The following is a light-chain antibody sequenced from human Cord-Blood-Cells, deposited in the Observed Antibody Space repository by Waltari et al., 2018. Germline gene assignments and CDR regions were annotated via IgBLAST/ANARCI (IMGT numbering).Light chain of an antibody. CDR3: QQSYSTPYT. V-gene: IGKV1-39*01. Sequence: DIQMTQPPSSLFASVGERVTITCRASQSIRSYLNWYQQKPGKAPKLLIYAASILQSGVPSRFSGSGSGTDFTLTISSLQPEDFATYYCQQSYSTPYTFGQGTKLEIK. CDR1: QSIRSY. J-gene: IGKJ2*01. CDR2: AAS.